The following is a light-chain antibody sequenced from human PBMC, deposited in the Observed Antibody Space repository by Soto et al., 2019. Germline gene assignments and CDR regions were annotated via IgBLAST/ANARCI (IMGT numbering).Light chain of an antibody. CDR1: SSDIGHFNY. J-gene: IGLJ2*01. V-gene: IGLV2-14*01. Sequence: QSALTQPASVSGSPGQSITISCTGTSSDIGHFNYVSWYQQHPGKAPELVIYEVTNRPSGVSDRFSGSKSGNTASLTISGLQAEDEADYYCSSYAGNNNFVVFGGGTKLTVL. CDR3: SSYAGNNNFVV. CDR2: EVT.